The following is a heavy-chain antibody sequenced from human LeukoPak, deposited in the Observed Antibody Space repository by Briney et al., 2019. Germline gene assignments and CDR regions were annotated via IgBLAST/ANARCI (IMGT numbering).Heavy chain of an antibody. CDR1: GFTFSNYY. V-gene: IGHV3-30*04. Sequence: GGSLRLSCEASGFTFSNYYMSWIRQAPGKGLEWVAVISYDGSNEYYADSVKGRFTISRDNAKNSLYLQMNSLRVEDTAVYYCARDLGQYYDTSDNWFDPWGQGTLVTVSS. CDR2: ISYDGSNE. J-gene: IGHJ5*02. D-gene: IGHD3-22*01. CDR3: ARDLGQYYDTSDNWFDP.